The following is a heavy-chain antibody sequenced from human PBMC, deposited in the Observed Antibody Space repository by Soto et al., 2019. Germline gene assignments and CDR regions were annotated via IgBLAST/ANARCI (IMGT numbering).Heavy chain of an antibody. Sequence: GGSLRLSCAASGFTFSSYGMHWVRQAPGKGLEWVAVISYDGSNKYYADSVKGRFTISRDNSKNTLYLQMNSLRAEDTAVYYCAKRAGYCSSTSCSPKRWFDPWGQGTLVTVSS. CDR1: GFTFSSYG. D-gene: IGHD2-2*01. V-gene: IGHV3-30*18. CDR3: AKRAGYCSSTSCSPKRWFDP. CDR2: ISYDGSNK. J-gene: IGHJ5*02.